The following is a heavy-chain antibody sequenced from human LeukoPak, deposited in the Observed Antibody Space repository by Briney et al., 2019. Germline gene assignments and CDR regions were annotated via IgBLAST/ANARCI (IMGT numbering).Heavy chain of an antibody. J-gene: IGHJ4*02. CDR3: VKENPLDY. CDR1: GFTFSNYG. V-gene: IGHV3-30*02. CDR2: IRYVGNNK. Sequence: VGCLRLSCGASGFTFSNYGMLWVCQAPGEGLGWVAFIRYVGNNKLYADSMKGRFTISRENSKNTRYLHINSLRAEDTAVYYYVKENPLDYWGQGTLVTVSS.